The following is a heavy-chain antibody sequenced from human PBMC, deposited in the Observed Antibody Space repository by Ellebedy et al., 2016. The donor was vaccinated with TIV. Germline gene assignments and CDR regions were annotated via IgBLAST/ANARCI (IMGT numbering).Heavy chain of an antibody. J-gene: IGHJ4*02. Sequence: SETLSLXCTVSGGSINDYYWSWVRQTPGKGLEWIGYIYYIGSTNYNPSLESRVTISAEKSKNQFSLTLSSVTAADTAVYYCARGNSHYGSGSFDYWGQGTLVTVSS. D-gene: IGHD3-10*01. CDR1: GGSINDYY. CDR2: IYYIGST. V-gene: IGHV4-59*01. CDR3: ARGNSHYGSGSFDY.